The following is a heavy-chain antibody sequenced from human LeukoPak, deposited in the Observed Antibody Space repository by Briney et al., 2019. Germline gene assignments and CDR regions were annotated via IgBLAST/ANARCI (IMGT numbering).Heavy chain of an antibody. D-gene: IGHD7-27*01. V-gene: IGHV3-23*01. Sequence: PGGSLRLSCAASGFAFNEAWMSWVRQAPGKGLEWVSTITGSGDNIYYVDSVKGRFTFSRDNSENTLYLQMNSLRADDTAVYHCARIPTKTGASSYFDSWGQGTLVTVSS. CDR1: GFAFNEAW. CDR2: ITGSGDNI. J-gene: IGHJ4*02. CDR3: ARIPTKTGASSYFDS.